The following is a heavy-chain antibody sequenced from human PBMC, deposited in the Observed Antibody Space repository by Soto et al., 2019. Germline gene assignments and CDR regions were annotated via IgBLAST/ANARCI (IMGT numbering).Heavy chain of an antibody. CDR1: GYTFTSYD. V-gene: IGHV1-8*01. J-gene: IGHJ4*02. CDR2: MNHNSGNT. Sequence: QVQLVQSGAEVKKPGASVKVSGKASGYTFTSYDINWVRQATGQGLEWMGWMNHNSGNTGYEQKLQGRVTMTRNTSISTAYMQLSRMRSEDPAVNYVASTPYGDNVDSWGQGTLVTVSS. CDR3: ASTPYGDNVDS. D-gene: IGHD4-17*01.